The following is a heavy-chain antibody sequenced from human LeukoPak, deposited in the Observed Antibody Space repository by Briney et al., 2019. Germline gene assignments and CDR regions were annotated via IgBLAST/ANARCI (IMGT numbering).Heavy chain of an antibody. D-gene: IGHD4-11*01. V-gene: IGHV3-33*06. J-gene: IGHJ4*02. CDR2: IWNDGSDK. CDR1: GFTFSHYG. Sequence: PGGSLRLSCATSGFTFSHYGMHWVRQAPGKGLEWVAVIWNDGSDKYYADSVKGRFTISRDNSKNTVYLQMNSLRVEDTAVYYCAKDAQRGFDYSNSLESWGQGALVTVSS. CDR3: AKDAQRGFDYSNSLES.